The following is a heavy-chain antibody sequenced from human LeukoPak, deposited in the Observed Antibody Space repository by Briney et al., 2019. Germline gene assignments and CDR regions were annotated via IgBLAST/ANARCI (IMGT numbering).Heavy chain of an antibody. CDR3: ARDGYYYDSSGYYSYAFDI. J-gene: IGHJ3*02. CDR1: GFTFSSYW. D-gene: IGHD3-22*01. CDR2: IKQDGSEK. Sequence: GGSLRLSCAASGFTFSSYWMSWVRQAPGKGLEWVANIKQDGSEKYYVDSVKGRFTISRDNAKNSLYLQMNSLRAEDTAAYYCARDGYYYDSSGYYSYAFDIWGQGTMVTVSS. V-gene: IGHV3-7*01.